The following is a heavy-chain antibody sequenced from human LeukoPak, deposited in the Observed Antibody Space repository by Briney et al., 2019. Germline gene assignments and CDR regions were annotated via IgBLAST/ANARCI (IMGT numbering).Heavy chain of an antibody. D-gene: IGHD3-22*01. CDR3: ARDYYDSSGYFASLGHDAFDI. V-gene: IGHV1-2*02. Sequence: ASVKVSCKASGYTFTSYGISWVRQAPGQGLEWMGRINPNNGGTNYAQKFQGRVTMTRDTSITTAYMELSRLRSDDTAVYYCARDYYDSSGYFASLGHDAFDIWGQGTMVTVSS. CDR2: INPNNGGT. J-gene: IGHJ3*02. CDR1: GYTFTSYG.